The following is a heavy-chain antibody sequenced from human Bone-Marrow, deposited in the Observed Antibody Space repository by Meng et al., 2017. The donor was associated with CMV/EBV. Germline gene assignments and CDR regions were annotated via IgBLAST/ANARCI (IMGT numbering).Heavy chain of an antibody. J-gene: IGHJ4*02. CDR1: GFTFDDYA. D-gene: IGHD3-3*01. V-gene: IGHV3-9*01. CDR3: ARMGLLEWLLPYYLDY. Sequence: SLKISCAASGFTFDDYAMHWVRQAPGKGLEWVSGISWNSGSIGYADSVKGRFTISRDNAKNSLYLQMNSLTAEDTAVYFCARMGLLEWLLPYYLDYWGQGTLVTVSS. CDR2: ISWNSGSI.